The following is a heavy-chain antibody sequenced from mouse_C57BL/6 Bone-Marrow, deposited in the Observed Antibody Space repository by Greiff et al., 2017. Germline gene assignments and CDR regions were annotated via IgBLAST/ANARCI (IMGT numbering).Heavy chain of an antibody. J-gene: IGHJ2*01. CDR1: GYTFTDYY. CDR3: ASHGYDEGYYFDY. D-gene: IGHD2-2*01. V-gene: IGHV1-19*01. Sequence: EVKLQESGPVLVKPGASVKMSCKASGYTFTDYYMNWVKQSHGKSLEWIGVINPYNGGTSYNQQFKGKSTLTVDKSSSTAYMELNSLTSEDSAVYYCASHGYDEGYYFDYGGQGTTLTVSS. CDR2: INPYNGGT.